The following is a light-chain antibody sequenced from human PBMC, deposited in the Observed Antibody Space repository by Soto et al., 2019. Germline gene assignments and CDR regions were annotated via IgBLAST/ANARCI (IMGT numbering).Light chain of an antibody. Sequence: EIVLTQSPATLSVSPGERATLSCRASQSIRSNLAWYQQKPGQAPRLLIYGASTRATGIPARFSGSGSGTDFTLTISSLQSEDFAVYYCQHYSNSPPWTFGQGTKVEIK. J-gene: IGKJ1*01. CDR3: QHYSNSPPWT. CDR2: GAS. V-gene: IGKV3-15*01. CDR1: QSIRSN.